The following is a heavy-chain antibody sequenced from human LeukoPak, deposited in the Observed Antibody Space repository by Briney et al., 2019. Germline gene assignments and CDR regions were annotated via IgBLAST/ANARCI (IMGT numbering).Heavy chain of an antibody. D-gene: IGHD2-2*01. CDR1: GYTFTSYG. CDR3: ARDRRCSSTSCYYASNNWFDP. J-gene: IGHJ5*02. Sequence: ASVKVSCKASGYTFTSYGISWVRQAPGQGLEWMGWISAYNGNTNYAQKLQGRVTMTTDTSTSTAYMELRSLRSEDTAVYYCARDRRCSSTSCYYASNNWFDPWGQGTLVTVSS. V-gene: IGHV1-18*01. CDR2: ISAYNGNT.